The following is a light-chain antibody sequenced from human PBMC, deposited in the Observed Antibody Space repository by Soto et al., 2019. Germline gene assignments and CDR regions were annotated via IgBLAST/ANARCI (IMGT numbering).Light chain of an antibody. CDR2: AAS. Sequence: DIQMTQSPSSLSASVGDRVTLTCRASQSLSKYLNWYQQKAGKAPNILINAASSFQSGVPSRFSGSGSGTEFALTISSLQPEDFAIYYCQQTYNTPYTFGQGTKLEIK. V-gene: IGKV1-39*01. J-gene: IGKJ2*01. CDR3: QQTYNTPYT. CDR1: QSLSKY.